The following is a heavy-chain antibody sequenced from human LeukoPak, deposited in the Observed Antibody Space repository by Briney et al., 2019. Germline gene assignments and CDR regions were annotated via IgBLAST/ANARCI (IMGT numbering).Heavy chain of an antibody. J-gene: IGHJ4*02. CDR2: IKQDGSEK. Sequence: PGGSLRLSCAASGTTLSVYWMSWVRQAPGKGLEWVANIKQDGSEKYYRDSVQGRFTISRDNAKNSLYLQMNSLRAEDTAVYYCARSGSGYFDYWGQGSLVTVSS. CDR3: ARSGSGYFDY. V-gene: IGHV3-7*01. CDR1: GTTLSVYW.